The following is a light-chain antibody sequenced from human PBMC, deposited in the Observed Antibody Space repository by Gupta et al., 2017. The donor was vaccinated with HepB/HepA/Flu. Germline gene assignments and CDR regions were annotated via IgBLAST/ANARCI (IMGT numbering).Light chain of an antibody. J-gene: IGKJ4*01. V-gene: IGKV4-1*01. CDR2: WAS. CDR1: QRVLFSPKNKSY. Sequence: IVMSQSPDSLAVSLGQGETLNCKSSQRVLFSPKNKSYLAWYQQKPGQPPKLLIYWASTRESGVPDRFSGSGSGTDFTLTINSLQAEDVAVYYCQQYFDTPLTFGGGTKVEIK. CDR3: QQYFDTPLT.